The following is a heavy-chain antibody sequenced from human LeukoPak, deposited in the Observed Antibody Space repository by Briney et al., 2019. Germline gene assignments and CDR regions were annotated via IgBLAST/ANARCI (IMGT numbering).Heavy chain of an antibody. J-gene: IGHJ4*02. Sequence: SGGSLRLSCVASGFTFSGHWMSWVRQAPGKGLEWVANINQDGSEKQYVDSVKGRFTISRDNAKNSLYLQMNSLRAEDTAVYYCARDFPDWSGYHIFDYWGQGTLVTVSS. CDR3: ARDFPDWSGYHIFDY. CDR2: INQDGSEK. CDR1: GFTFSGHW. D-gene: IGHD3-3*01. V-gene: IGHV3-7*01.